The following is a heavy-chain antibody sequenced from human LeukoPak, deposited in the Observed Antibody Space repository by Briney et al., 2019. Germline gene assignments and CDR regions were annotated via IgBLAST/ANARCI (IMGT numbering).Heavy chain of an antibody. V-gene: IGHV4-38-2*01. CDR2: IYHSGST. Sequence: SETLSLTCAVSGYSISSGYYWGWIRQPPGKGLEWIGSIYHSGSTYYNPSLKSRVTISVDTSKNQFSLKLGSVTAADTAVYYCAAGIPYNWNDGIFDYWGQGTLVTVSS. D-gene: IGHD1-20*01. CDR3: AAGIPYNWNDGIFDY. CDR1: GYSISSGYY. J-gene: IGHJ4*02.